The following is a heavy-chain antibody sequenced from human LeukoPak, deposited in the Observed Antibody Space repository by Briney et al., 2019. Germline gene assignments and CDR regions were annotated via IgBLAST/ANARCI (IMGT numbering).Heavy chain of an antibody. V-gene: IGHV3-48*02. CDR2: ISSGGSII. Sequence: GGSLRLSCAASGFTFSSYSMNWVRQAPGKGQEWVSYISSGGSIIYYADSVRGRFSISRDTAKNSLYLEMNSLRDEDTAMYYCVRGDQEASEPAFDYWGQGTLVTVSS. CDR1: GFTFSSYS. CDR3: VRGDQEASEPAFDY. J-gene: IGHJ4*02. D-gene: IGHD1-14*01.